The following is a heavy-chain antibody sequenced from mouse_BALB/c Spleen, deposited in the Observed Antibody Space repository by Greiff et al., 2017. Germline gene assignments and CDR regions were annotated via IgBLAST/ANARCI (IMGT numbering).Heavy chain of an antibody. CDR3: ARLGRPDY. CDR2: IYPGDGDT. CDR1: GYAFSSSW. J-gene: IGHJ2*01. Sequence: VKLQESGPELVKPGASVKISCKASGYAFSSSWMNWVKQRPGQGLEWIGRIYPGDGDTNYNGKFKGKATLTADKSSSTAYMQLSSLTSVDSAVYFCARLGRPDYWGQGTTRTVSS. V-gene: IGHV1-82*01.